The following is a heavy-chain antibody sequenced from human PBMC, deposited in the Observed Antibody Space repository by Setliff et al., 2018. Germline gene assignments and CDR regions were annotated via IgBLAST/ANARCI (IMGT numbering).Heavy chain of an antibody. D-gene: IGHD3-22*01. Sequence: ASVKVSCKTSGYGFTSHYFHWSRQAPGQGLEWMGIVNPSGGKTTLSQKFQGRVSMTADASTATVYMELHSLTSEDTAIYYCARAPWGDDYDSLYTWFDPWGQGSLVTVSS. CDR2: VNPSGGKT. V-gene: IGHV1-46*01. CDR3: ARAPWGDDYDSLYTWFDP. J-gene: IGHJ5*02. CDR1: GYGFTSHY.